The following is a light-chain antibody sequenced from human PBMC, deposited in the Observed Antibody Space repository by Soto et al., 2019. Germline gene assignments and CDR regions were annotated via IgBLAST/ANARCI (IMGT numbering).Light chain of an antibody. J-gene: IGLJ3*02. CDR2: DVS. Sequence: QSALTQPRSVSGSPGQSVTTSCTGTSTDIDFYNYVSWYQEHPGKAPKVILYDVSKRPSGVPDRFSGSRSGNTASLTISGLQAEDEADYYCCSYAGSYTWVFGGGTKLTVL. CDR1: STDIDFYNY. V-gene: IGLV2-11*01. CDR3: CSYAGSYTWV.